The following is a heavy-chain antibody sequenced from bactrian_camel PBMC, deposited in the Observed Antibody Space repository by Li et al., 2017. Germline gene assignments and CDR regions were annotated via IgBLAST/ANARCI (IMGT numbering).Heavy chain of an antibody. CDR2: QSRDGRT. CDR1: GATFEGAD. Sequence: HVQLVESGGGAVQAGESLTISCAASGATFEGADIAWYRHNPGTECDLVGTQSRDGRTEFVDSGNARLSISQNSAKSTVYLQMNNLKPEDTAMYYCGTNKYCRGSACCNSDFSHWGQGTQVTVS. D-gene: IGHD2*01. J-gene: IGHJ4*01. CDR3: GTNKYCRGSACCNSDFSH. V-gene: IGHV3S55*01.